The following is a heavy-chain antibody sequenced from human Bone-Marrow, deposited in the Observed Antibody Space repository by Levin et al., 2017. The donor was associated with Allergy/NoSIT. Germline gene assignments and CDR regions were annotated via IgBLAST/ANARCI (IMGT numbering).Heavy chain of an antibody. CDR2: ISSSGFTI. J-gene: IGHJ3*01. CDR1: GFTFSTFE. Sequence: PGESLKISCAASGFTFSTFEMNWVRQAPGKGLEWVSYISSSGFTIYYADSVKGRFTISRDNAKNSLFLQMNSLGVEDTGLYYCARDFLSGSSDLDAFDLWGQGTMVTVSS. V-gene: IGHV3-48*03. CDR3: ARDFLSGSSDLDAFDL. D-gene: IGHD6-19*01.